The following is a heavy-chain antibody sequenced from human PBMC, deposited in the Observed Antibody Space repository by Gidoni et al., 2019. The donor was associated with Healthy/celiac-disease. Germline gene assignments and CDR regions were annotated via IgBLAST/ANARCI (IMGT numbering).Heavy chain of an antibody. CDR2: ISGSGGST. CDR3: AKAAGYCSSTSCFTHFDY. D-gene: IGHD2-2*01. J-gene: IGHJ4*02. Sequence: EVQLLESGGGLVQPGGSLSLSCAASGFTFSSYAMSWVRQAPGKGLEWFSAISGSGGSTYYADSVQGRFTISRDNSKNTLYLQMNSLRAEDTAVYYCAKAAGYCSSTSCFTHFDYWGQGTLVTVSS. V-gene: IGHV3-23*01. CDR1: GFTFSSYA.